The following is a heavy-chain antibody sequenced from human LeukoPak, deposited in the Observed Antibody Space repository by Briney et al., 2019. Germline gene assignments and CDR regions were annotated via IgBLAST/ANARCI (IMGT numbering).Heavy chain of an antibody. Sequence: GGSLRLSCTASGFTFGDYAMSWVRQAPGKGLEWVGFIRSKAYGGTTEYAASVKGRFTISRDDSKSIAYLQMNSLKTEDTAVYYCTRAPKLYYYYYMDVWGKGTTVTVSS. CDR1: GFTFGDYA. J-gene: IGHJ6*03. V-gene: IGHV3-49*04. CDR3: TRAPKLYYYYYMDV. CDR2: IRSKAYGGTT.